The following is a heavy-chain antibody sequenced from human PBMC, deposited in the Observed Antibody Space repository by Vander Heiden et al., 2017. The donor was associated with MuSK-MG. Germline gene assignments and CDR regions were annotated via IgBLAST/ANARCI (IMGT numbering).Heavy chain of an antibody. J-gene: IGHJ3*02. CDR2: IMGRGGST. CDR3: AKDEPYYYDSSGYDAFDI. Sequence: EVQLLESGGGLVQPGGSLRLSCAASGFTFSSYAMSWVRQAPGKGLEWVLGIMGRGGSTYYANSVEGRFTISRDNSKNTLYLQMNSLRAEDTAVYYCAKDEPYYYDSSGYDAFDIWGQGTMVTVSS. CDR1: GFTFSSYA. D-gene: IGHD3-22*01. V-gene: IGHV3-23*01.